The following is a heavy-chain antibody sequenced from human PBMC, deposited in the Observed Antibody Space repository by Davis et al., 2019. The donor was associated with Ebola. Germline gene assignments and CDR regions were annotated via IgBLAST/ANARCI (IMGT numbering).Heavy chain of an antibody. CDR3: ARDLRGSSSIFIDAFDI. D-gene: IGHD6-6*01. CDR1: GFTFSSYA. Sequence: GESLKISCAASGFTFSSYAMHWARQAPGKGLEWVSVIYSGGSTYYADSVKGRFTISRDNSKNTLYLQMNSLRAEDTAVYYCARDLRGSSSIFIDAFDIWGQGTMVTVSS. CDR2: IYSGGST. J-gene: IGHJ3*02. V-gene: IGHV3-66*01.